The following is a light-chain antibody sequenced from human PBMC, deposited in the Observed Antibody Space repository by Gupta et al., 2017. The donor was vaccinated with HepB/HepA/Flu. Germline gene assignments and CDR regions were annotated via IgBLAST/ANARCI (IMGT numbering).Light chain of an antibody. CDR2: GAS. CDR3: QQYGSSPPTWT. CDR1: QSVSSSY. Sequence: EIELTQSPGTLSLSRGERATLSCRASQSVSSSYLHWYQQKPGQAPRLLIYGASSRATGIPDRFSGSGSGTDFTLTISRLEPEDFAVYYCQQYGSSPPTWTFGQGTKVEIK. J-gene: IGKJ1*01. V-gene: IGKV3-20*01.